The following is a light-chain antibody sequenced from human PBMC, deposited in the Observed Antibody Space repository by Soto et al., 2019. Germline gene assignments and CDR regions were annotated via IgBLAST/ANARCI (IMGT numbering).Light chain of an antibody. CDR2: KVS. J-gene: IGKJ1*01. V-gene: IGKV1-5*03. CDR1: QSIDTW. Sequence: DIQMTQSPSTLSAFVGDTVTITCRASQSIDTWLAWHQQKPGRAPKLLISKVSALESGVPSRFSGSGSGTDFTLTIRDVQPDDFAIYYCQQYNSYRAFGQGTKVEI. CDR3: QQYNSYRA.